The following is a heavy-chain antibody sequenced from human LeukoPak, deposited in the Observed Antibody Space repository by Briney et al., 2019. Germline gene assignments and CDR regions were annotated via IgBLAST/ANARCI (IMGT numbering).Heavy chain of an antibody. V-gene: IGHV4-4*02. Sequence: PSGTLSLTCAVSGGSISSSNWWSWVRQPPGKGLEWIGEIYHSGSTNYNPSLKSRVTIPVDKSKNQFSLKLSSVTAADTAVYYCARDLAVRGVMFDYWGQGTLVTVSS. CDR3: ARDLAVRGVMFDY. D-gene: IGHD3-10*01. J-gene: IGHJ4*02. CDR1: GGSISSSNW. CDR2: IYHSGST.